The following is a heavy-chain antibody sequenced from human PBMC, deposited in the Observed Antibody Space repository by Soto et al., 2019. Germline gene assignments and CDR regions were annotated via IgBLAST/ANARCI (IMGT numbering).Heavy chain of an antibody. D-gene: IGHD2-15*01. Sequence: GESLKISCKGSGYSFTSYWIGWVRQMPGKGLEWMGIIYPGDSDTRYSPSFQGQVTISADKSISTAYLQWSSLKASDTAMYYCARLPDCSGGSCQQGIDYWGQGTLVTVSS. J-gene: IGHJ4*02. CDR2: IYPGDSDT. CDR3: ARLPDCSGGSCQQGIDY. V-gene: IGHV5-51*01. CDR1: GYSFTSYW.